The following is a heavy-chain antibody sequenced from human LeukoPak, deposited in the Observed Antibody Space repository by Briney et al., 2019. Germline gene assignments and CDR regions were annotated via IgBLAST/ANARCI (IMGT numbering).Heavy chain of an antibody. V-gene: IGHV1-2*02. CDR2: INPNSGGT. CDR3: ARDAIVRDYSTSDY. CDR1: GYTFTGYY. D-gene: IGHD4-11*01. Sequence: GASVKVSFKSSGYTFTGYYIHWVRQAPGQGLEWMGWINPNSGGTNYAQKFQGRVTMTRDTSISTAYMELSRLTSDDTAVYYCARDAIVRDYSTSDYWGQGTLVTVSS. J-gene: IGHJ4*02.